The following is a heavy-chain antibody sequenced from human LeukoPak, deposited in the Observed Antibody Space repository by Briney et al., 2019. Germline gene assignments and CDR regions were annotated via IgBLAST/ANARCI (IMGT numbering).Heavy chain of an antibody. J-gene: IGHJ4*02. CDR2: INHSGST. V-gene: IGHV4-34*01. D-gene: IGHD1-26*01. CDR1: GFTFSSYS. Sequence: GSLRLSCAASGFTFSSYSMNWVRQPPGKGLEWIGEINHSGSTNYNPSLKSRVTISVDTSKNQFSLKLSSVTAADTAVYYCARYSYSGSYWGQGTLVTVSS. CDR3: ARYSYSGSY.